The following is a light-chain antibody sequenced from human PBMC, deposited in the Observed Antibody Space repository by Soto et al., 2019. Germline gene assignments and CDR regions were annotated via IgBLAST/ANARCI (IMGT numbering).Light chain of an antibody. J-gene: IGKJ4*01. CDR2: RAS. CDR1: RDIGTW. CDR3: HRHEAYAHA. Sequence: TQMTQSPSTLSASVGDSVSITCRASRDIGTWLAWFQQKPGRAPNLLIYRASTLARGVPSRFTSGGSGTEFTLTISSLQPDDFATNYSHRHEAYAHAFGGGTQVDI. V-gene: IGKV1-5*03.